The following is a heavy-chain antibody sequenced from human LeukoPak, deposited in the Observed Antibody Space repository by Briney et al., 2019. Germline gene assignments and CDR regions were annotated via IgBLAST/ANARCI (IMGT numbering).Heavy chain of an antibody. CDR1: GFTFSNYA. Sequence: GGSLRLSCAASGFTFSNYAMSWVRQTPGKGLEWVSSITSSGYETHYADSVKGRFTISRDNAKNSLYLQINSLRAGDTAVYYCVRRGLRNFVEGFDFWGQGTMVTVSS. CDR3: VRRGLRNFVEGFDF. D-gene: IGHD3-10*01. J-gene: IGHJ3*01. V-gene: IGHV3-23*01. CDR2: ITSSGYET.